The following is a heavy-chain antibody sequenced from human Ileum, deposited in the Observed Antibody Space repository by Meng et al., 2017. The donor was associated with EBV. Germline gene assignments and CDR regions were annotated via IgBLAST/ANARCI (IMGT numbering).Heavy chain of an antibody. J-gene: IGHJ1*01. CDR3: ARDYSSSWYSGGFFKY. CDR1: GASISSTPYY. V-gene: IGHV4-39*07. Sequence: LLLPASGPGLVKPSETLSLTCTVSGASISSTPYYWGWIRQPPGKGLGWIGNIFNSGSTSYSPSLKSRVTISVDTSKNQFSLKLSSVTAADTAVYYCARDYSSSWYSGGFFKYWGQGILVTVSS. D-gene: IGHD6-13*01. CDR2: IFNSGST.